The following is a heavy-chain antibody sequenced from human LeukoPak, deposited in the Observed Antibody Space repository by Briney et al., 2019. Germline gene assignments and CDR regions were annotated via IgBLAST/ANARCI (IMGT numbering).Heavy chain of an antibody. V-gene: IGHV3-53*01. J-gene: IGHJ4*02. D-gene: IGHD6-19*01. CDR3: ARDSPVSGVDY. Sequence: GGSLRLSCAASGFTVTSNYMSWVRQAPGNGLEWVSVIYSGGSTNDADSVKGRFTISTDNSKNMLYLQMNSLRAEDTAVYYCARDSPVSGVDYWGQGTLVTASS. CDR1: GFTVTSNY. CDR2: IYSGGST.